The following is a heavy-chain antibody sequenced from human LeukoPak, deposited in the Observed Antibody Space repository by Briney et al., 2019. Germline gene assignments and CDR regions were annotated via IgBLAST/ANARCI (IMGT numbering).Heavy chain of an antibody. CDR2: ISSSGSTI. CDR1: GFTFSSYE. Sequence: GGSLRLSCAASGFTFSSYEMNWVRQAPGKGLEWVSYISSSGSTIYYADSVKGRFTISRDNAKNSLYLQMNSLRAEDTAVYYCARAVHTDFDYWGQGTLVTVSS. CDR3: ARAVHTDFDY. J-gene: IGHJ4*02. V-gene: IGHV3-48*03. D-gene: IGHD2-21*01.